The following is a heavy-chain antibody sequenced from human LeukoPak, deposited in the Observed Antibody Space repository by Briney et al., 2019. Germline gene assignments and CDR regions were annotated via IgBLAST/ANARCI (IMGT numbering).Heavy chain of an antibody. CDR1: GFTFSSYS. V-gene: IGHV3-21*01. Sequence: PGGSLRLSCAASGFTFSSYSMNWVRQAPGKGLEWVSSISSSSSYIYHADSVKGRFTISRDNAKNSLYLQMNSLRAEDTAVYYCARLSSRAALSAFDIWGQGTLVTVSS. CDR2: ISSSSSYI. D-gene: IGHD3-16*02. J-gene: IGHJ3*02. CDR3: ARLSSRAALSAFDI.